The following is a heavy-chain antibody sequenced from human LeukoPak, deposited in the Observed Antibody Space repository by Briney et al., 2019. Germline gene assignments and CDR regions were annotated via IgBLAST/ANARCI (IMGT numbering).Heavy chain of an antibody. J-gene: IGHJ4*02. D-gene: IGHD3-3*01. CDR1: GFTVSSNY. CDR3: ARGHDFWSDYSDY. V-gene: IGHV3-53*01. Sequence: GGSLRLSCAASGFTVSSNYMSWVRQAPGKGLEWVSVIYSGGSTYYADSVKGRFTISRDNSKNTLYLQTNSLRAEDTAVYYCARGHDFWSDYSDYWGQGTLVTVSS. CDR2: IYSGGST.